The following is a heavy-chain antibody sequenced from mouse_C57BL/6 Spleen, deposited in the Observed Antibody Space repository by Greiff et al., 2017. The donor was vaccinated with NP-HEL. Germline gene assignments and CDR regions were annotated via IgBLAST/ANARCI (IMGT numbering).Heavy chain of an antibody. CDR1: GYTFTSYW. CDR3: ARSYDGYYYY. V-gene: IGHV1-69*01. CDR2: IDPSDSYT. Sequence: QQPGAELVMPGASVKLSCKASGYTFTSYWMHWVKQRPGQGLEWIGEIDPSDSYTNYNQKFKGKSTLTVDKSSSTAYMQLSSLTSEDSAVYYCARSYDGYYYYWGQGTTLTVSS. D-gene: IGHD2-3*01. J-gene: IGHJ2*01.